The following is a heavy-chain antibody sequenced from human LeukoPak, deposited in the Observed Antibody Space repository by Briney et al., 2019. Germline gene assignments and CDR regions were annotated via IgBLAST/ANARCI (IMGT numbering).Heavy chain of an antibody. D-gene: IGHD6-19*01. CDR2: FYTSGST. Sequence: SETLSLTCTVSGGSISSGSYYWSWIRQPAGKGLEWIGRFYTSGSTNYNPSLKSRVTISVDTSKNQFSLQLNSVTPEDTAVYYCARDRYNSGWYVGYYYYYMDVWGKGTTVTVSS. CDR1: GGSISSGSYY. V-gene: IGHV4-61*02. J-gene: IGHJ6*03. CDR3: ARDRYNSGWYVGYYYYYMDV.